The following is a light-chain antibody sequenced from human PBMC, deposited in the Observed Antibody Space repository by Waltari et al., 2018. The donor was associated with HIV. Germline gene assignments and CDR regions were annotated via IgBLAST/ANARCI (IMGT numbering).Light chain of an antibody. J-gene: IGKJ1*01. CDR1: QSIITW. V-gene: IGKV1-5*03. CDR2: AAS. Sequence: ETQMTQSPSPVSASIGYRVTITCRASQSIITWLAWYQLKPGQVSKLLIHAASSLESGVSTRFSGSGSGTEFSLTVHSLQPDDSATYLWQQYKSTAWIFGQGTNVES. CDR3: QQYKSTAWI.